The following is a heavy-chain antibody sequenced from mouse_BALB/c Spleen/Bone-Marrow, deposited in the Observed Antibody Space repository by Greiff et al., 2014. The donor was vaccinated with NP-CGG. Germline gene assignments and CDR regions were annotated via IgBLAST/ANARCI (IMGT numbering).Heavy chain of an antibody. D-gene: IGHD1-1*01. CDR3: ARGGSSRAWFAY. CDR1: EFSLTSYG. V-gene: IGHV2-9*02. Sequence: QVHVKQSGPGLVAPSQSLSITCTVSEFSLTSYGVHWVRQPPGKGLEWLGVIWAGGSTNYNSALMPRLSISKDNSKSQVFLKMNSLQTDDTAMYYCARGGSSRAWFAYWGQGTLVTVSA. J-gene: IGHJ3*01. CDR2: IWAGGST.